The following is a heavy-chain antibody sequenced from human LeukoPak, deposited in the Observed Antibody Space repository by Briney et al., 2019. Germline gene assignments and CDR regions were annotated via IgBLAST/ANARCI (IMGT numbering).Heavy chain of an antibody. CDR3: AKGSYYYGSGSYFFDY. CDR2: ISGSGGST. CDR1: GFTFSSYG. Sequence: GGSLRLSCAASGFTFSSYGMHWVRQAPGKGLEWVSAISGSGGSTYYADSVKGRFTISRDNSKNTLYLQMNSLRAEDTAVYYCAKGSYYYGSGSYFFDYWGQGTLVTVSS. D-gene: IGHD3-10*01. J-gene: IGHJ4*02. V-gene: IGHV3-23*01.